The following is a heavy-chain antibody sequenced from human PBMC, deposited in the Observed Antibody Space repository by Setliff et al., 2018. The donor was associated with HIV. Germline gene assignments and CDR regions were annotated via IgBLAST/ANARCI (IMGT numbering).Heavy chain of an antibody. CDR2: IYHSGSA. D-gene: IGHD3-10*01. Sequence: PSETLSLTCAVSGGSISSSNWWSWVRQPPGKGLEWIGEIYHSGSANYNPSLKSRVIISIDKSKNQFFLKVSSVTAADAAVYYCARGSYRGSYYFVRFFDSWGQGTLVTVSS. CDR3: ARGSYRGSYYFVRFFDS. CDR1: GGSISSSNW. J-gene: IGHJ4*02. V-gene: IGHV4-4*02.